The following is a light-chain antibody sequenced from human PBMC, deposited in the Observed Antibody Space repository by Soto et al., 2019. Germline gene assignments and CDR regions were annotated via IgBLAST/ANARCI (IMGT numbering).Light chain of an antibody. CDR3: QQSHGIPYT. CDR1: QTISTY. Sequence: DIQMTQSPSSLSASVGDRVTITCRASQTISTYLNWYQQKPGKASKLLIYAASTLQSGVPSRFSGSGSGTDFTLTINSLQPEDFATYYCQQSHGIPYTFGQGTKLEIK. J-gene: IGKJ2*01. V-gene: IGKV1-39*01. CDR2: AAS.